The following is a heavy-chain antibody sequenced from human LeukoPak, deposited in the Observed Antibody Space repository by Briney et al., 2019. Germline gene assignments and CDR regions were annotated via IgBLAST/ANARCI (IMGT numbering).Heavy chain of an antibody. D-gene: IGHD3-22*01. CDR1: GFTFSSYW. Sequence: GGSLRLSCAASGFTFSSYWVSWVRQAPGKGLEWVANIKQDGSEKYYVDSVKGRFTMSRDNAKNSLYLQMNSLRAEDTAVYYCAREGSDSSGYYYFDYWGQGTLVTVSS. CDR3: AREGSDSSGYYYFDY. J-gene: IGHJ4*02. CDR2: IKQDGSEK. V-gene: IGHV3-7*01.